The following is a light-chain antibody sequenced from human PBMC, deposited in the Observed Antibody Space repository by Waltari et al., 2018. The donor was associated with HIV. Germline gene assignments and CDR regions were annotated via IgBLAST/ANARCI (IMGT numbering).Light chain of an antibody. Sequence: SYELTQPPSVSVSPGQTARITCSGDSLARKYAYWYRQRSGQAPVLVIYDDTKRPSGIPERSSGSTSGKWPSLLISGAKVEDEGAYNCFSPVNKGGTGLFAGGPRLTSL. CDR1: SLARKY. CDR3: FSPVNKGGTGL. CDR2: DDT. V-gene: IGLV3-10*01. J-gene: IGLJ2*01.